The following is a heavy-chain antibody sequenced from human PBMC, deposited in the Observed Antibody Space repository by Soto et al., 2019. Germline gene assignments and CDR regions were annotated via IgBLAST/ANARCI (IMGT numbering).Heavy chain of an antibody. CDR3: GAGVMITFGGVIVDY. CDR1: GGSISSGDYY. V-gene: IGHV4-30-4*01. J-gene: IGHJ4*02. CDR2: IYYSGST. Sequence: QVQLQESGPGLVKPSQTLSLTCTVSGGSISSGDYYWSWIRQPPGKGLEWIGSIYYSGSTYYNPSLKIRVTISVDTSKNQFSLKLSSVTAADTAVYYCGAGVMITFGGVIVDYWGQGTLVTVSS. D-gene: IGHD3-16*02.